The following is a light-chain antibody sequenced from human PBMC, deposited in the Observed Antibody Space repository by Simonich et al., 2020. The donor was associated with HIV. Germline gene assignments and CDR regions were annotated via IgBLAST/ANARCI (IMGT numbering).Light chain of an antibody. J-gene: IGLJ3*02. CDR3: QSYDSSLSGSRV. Sequence: QSVLTQPPSVSGAPGQRVTISCTGSSSNLGTGYDVHWYQQLPGTAPKLLLYDNSNRPSGVPDRFSGAKSGTSASLAITGLQAEDEAHYYCQSYDSSLSGSRVFGGGTKLTVL. CDR1: SSNLGTGYD. V-gene: IGLV1-40*01. CDR2: DNS.